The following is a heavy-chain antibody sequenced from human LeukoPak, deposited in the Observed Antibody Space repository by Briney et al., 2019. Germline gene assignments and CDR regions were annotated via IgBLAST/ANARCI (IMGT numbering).Heavy chain of an antibody. J-gene: IGHJ4*02. CDR2: IYASGNT. Sequence: SETLSLTCTVSGGSISSYYWSWIRQPAGKGLEWIGRIYASGNTNYNPSFKSRVTMSVDTSKNQFSLKLSSVTAADTAVYYCARDGVNSDWPPHYWGQGTLVTVSS. V-gene: IGHV4-4*07. D-gene: IGHD6-19*01. CDR3: ARDGVNSDWPPHY. CDR1: GGSISSYY.